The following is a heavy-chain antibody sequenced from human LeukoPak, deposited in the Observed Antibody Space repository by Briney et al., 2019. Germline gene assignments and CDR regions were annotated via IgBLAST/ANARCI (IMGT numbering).Heavy chain of an antibody. D-gene: IGHD2-15*01. CDR1: GFTVSSNY. CDR2: IYSGGST. J-gene: IGHJ3*01. V-gene: IGHV3-53*01. CDR3: ARCLPGYCSGGSV. Sequence: GGSLRLSCAASGFTVSSNYMSWVRQAPGKGLEWVSVIYSGGSTYYADSVKGRFTISRNNSKNTLYLQMNSLRAEDTAVYYCARCLPGYCSGGSVWGQGTMVTVSS.